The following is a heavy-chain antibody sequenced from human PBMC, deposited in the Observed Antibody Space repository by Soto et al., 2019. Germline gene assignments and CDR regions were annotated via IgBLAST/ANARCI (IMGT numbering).Heavy chain of an antibody. J-gene: IGHJ5*02. CDR2: IRNKANRYTT. CDR1: GFTFSDHY. CDR3: AGDLARAGPTNES. V-gene: IGHV3-72*01. Sequence: EVQVVESGGGLVQPGGSLRLSCAASGFTFSDHYVDWVRQAPGKGLEWVGRIRNKANRYTTEYAASVKGRFTISRDDSKHSVSLQMYSLKIEDTAVYLCAGDLARAGPTNESWGQGTLVTVSS. D-gene: IGHD1-26*01.